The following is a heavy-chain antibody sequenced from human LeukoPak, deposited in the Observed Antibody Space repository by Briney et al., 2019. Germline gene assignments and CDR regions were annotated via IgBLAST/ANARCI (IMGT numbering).Heavy chain of an antibody. Sequence: SETLSLTCAVYGGSFSGYYWSWIRKPPGKGLEWIGEINHSGSTNYNPSLKSRVTISVDTSKNQFSLKLSSVTAADTAVYYCARGFGYYYDSSGYYLHWGQGTLVTVSS. CDR2: INHSGST. CDR1: GGSFSGYY. CDR3: ARGFGYYYDSSGYYLH. D-gene: IGHD3-22*01. V-gene: IGHV4-34*01. J-gene: IGHJ4*02.